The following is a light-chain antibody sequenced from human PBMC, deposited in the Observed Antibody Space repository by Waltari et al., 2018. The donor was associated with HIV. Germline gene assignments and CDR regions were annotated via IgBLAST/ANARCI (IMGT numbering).Light chain of an antibody. V-gene: IGLV2-14*01. Sequence: QSALTQPASVSGSPGQSITISCTGTSSDVGGYIYVSWYQQYPGKAPKLMIYEVSNRPSGVSNRFSGSKSGNTASLTISGLQAEDEADYYCSSYTSTGTVVFGGGTKLSVL. CDR1: SSDVGGYIY. CDR2: EVS. J-gene: IGLJ2*01. CDR3: SSYTSTGTVV.